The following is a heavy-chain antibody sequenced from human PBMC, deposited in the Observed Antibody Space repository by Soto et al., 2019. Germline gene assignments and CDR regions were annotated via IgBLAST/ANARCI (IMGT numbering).Heavy chain of an antibody. J-gene: IGHJ6*02. V-gene: IGHV3-9*01. Sequence: QSGGSLRLSCAASGFTFDDYAMHWVRLAPGKGLEWVSGISWNSGDIYYADSVKGRFTISRDNAKNSLYLQMNSLRPDDTAMYYCAKDAIHVLLGYTYGAGGMDVWGQGTTVTVSS. CDR2: ISWNSGDI. CDR3: AKDAIHVLLGYTYGAGGMDV. D-gene: IGHD5-18*01. CDR1: GFTFDDYA.